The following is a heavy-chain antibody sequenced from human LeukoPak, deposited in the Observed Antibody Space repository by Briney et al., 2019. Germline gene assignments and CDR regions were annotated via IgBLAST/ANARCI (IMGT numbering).Heavy chain of an antibody. J-gene: IGHJ4*02. CDR3: ARIGNYYFDY. CDR1: GGSISSGNW. Sequence: SGTLSLTCAVSGGSISSGNWWSWVRQPPGKGLEWIGEIYHSGSTNYNPSLKRRVTISVDKSKNQFSLKLTSVTAADTAVYYCARIGNYYFDYWGQGTLVTVSS. V-gene: IGHV4-4*02. D-gene: IGHD1-1*01. CDR2: IYHSGST.